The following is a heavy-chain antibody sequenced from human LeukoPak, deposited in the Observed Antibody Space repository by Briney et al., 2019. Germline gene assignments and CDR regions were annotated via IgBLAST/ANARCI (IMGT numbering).Heavy chain of an antibody. J-gene: IGHJ4*02. CDR3: ARDPLNYYDSSGYSPLLDY. V-gene: IGHV1-69*13. CDR1: GYTFTSYG. Sequence: ASVKVSCKASGYTFTSYGISWVRQAPGQGLEWMGGIIPIFGTANYAQKFQGRVTITADESTSTAYMELSSLRSEDTAVYYCARDPLNYYDSSGYSPLLDYWGQGTLVTVSS. D-gene: IGHD3-22*01. CDR2: IIPIFGTA.